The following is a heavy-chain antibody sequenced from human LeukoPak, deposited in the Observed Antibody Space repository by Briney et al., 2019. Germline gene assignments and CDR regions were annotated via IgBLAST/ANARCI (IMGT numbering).Heavy chain of an antibody. Sequence: PGRSLRLSCAASGFTFSTFGMHWVRQAPGKGLEWVAVIWYDGSNKYYAHSAKGRFTISRDNSKNTLYLQMNSLRDEDTAIYYCARDESSGHLHFDYWGQGTLVTVSS. CDR1: GFTFSTFG. D-gene: IGHD3-22*01. CDR2: IWYDGSNK. CDR3: ARDESSGHLHFDY. J-gene: IGHJ4*02. V-gene: IGHV3-33*01.